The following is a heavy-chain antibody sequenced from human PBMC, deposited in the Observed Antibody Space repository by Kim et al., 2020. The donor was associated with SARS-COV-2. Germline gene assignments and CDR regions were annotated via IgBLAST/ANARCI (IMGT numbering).Heavy chain of an antibody. V-gene: IGHV4-59*01. D-gene: IGHD3-10*01. J-gene: IGHJ3*02. Sequence: SLKSRVTISVDTSKNQFSLKLSSVTAADTAVYYCARDPTSGSYPNDAFDIWGQGTMVTVSS. CDR3: ARDPTSGSYPNDAFDI.